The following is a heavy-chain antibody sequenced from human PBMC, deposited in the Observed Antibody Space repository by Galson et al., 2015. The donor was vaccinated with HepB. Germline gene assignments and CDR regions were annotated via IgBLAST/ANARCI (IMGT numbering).Heavy chain of an antibody. V-gene: IGHV3-7*01. D-gene: IGHD3-3*01. CDR2: INQDGGEK. CDR3: ARDYDPGARPLWYFEL. CDR1: RFTFSSYW. Sequence: SLRLSCAASRFTFSSYWMNWVRQAPGKGLEWVANINQDGGEKYYADSVKGRFTISRDNAKNSLYLQMNSLRAGDTAMYYCARDYDPGARPLWYFELWGRGTLVTVSS. J-gene: IGHJ2*01.